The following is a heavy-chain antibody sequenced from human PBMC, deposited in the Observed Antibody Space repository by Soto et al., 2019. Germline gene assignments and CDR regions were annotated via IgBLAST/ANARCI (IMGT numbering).Heavy chain of an antibody. V-gene: IGHV1-3*01. CDR2: INAGNGNT. Sequence: RASVKVSCKASGYTFTSYAMHWVRQAPGQRLEWMGWINAGNGNTKYSQKFQGRVTITRDTSASTAYMELSSLRSEDTAVYYCARVTPWLNWFDPWGQGTLVTVSS. CDR3: ARVTPWLNWFDP. J-gene: IGHJ5*02. D-gene: IGHD5-12*01. CDR1: GYTFTSYA.